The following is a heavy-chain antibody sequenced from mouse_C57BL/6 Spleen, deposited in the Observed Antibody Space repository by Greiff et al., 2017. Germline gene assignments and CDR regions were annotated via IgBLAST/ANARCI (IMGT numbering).Heavy chain of an antibody. CDR1: GYTFTSYW. D-gene: IGHD1-1*01. V-gene: IGHV1-64*01. J-gene: IGHJ4*01. CDR2: IHPNSGST. Sequence: QVQLQQPGAELVKPGASVKLSCKASGYTFTSYWMHWVKQRPGQGLEWIGMIHPNSGSTNYNEKFKSKATLTVDKSSSTAYMQLSSLTSEDSAVXYCASYGSRDYYAMDYWGQGTSVTVSS. CDR3: ASYGSRDYYAMDY.